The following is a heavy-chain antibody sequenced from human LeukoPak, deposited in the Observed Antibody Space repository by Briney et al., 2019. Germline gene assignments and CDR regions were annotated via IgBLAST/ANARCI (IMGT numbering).Heavy chain of an antibody. CDR2: ISGSGGST. Sequence: PGGSLRLSCAASGFSFSSYAMSWVRQARGKGLEWVSGISGSGGSTYYADSVKGRFTISRDNSKNTVYLQMNSLRAEDTAVFYCAKGQYQLLAWDYCMDVWGQGTTVTVSS. V-gene: IGHV3-23*01. J-gene: IGHJ6*02. CDR1: GFSFSSYA. CDR3: AKGQYQLLAWDYCMDV. D-gene: IGHD2-2*01.